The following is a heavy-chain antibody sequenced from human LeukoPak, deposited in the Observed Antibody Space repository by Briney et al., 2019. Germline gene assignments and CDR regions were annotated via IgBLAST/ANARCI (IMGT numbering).Heavy chain of an antibody. Sequence: SGGSLRLSCTASGFTFSSFAINWVRQAPGKGLEWVSAISGSGGSTYYADSVKGRFTISRDNSKNTLYLQMNSLRAEDTAVYYCAKSPGSSWSEYFQHWGQGTLVTVSS. CDR3: AKSPGSSWSEYFQH. CDR1: GFTFSSFA. CDR2: ISGSGGST. J-gene: IGHJ1*01. V-gene: IGHV3-23*01. D-gene: IGHD6-13*01.